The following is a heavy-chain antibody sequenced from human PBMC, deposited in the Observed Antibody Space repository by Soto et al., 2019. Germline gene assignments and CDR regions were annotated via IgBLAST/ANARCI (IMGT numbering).Heavy chain of an antibody. D-gene: IGHD6-13*01. CDR3: ARGAYSSSWTDNYYYYGMDV. CDR1: EYTFTSYD. V-gene: IGHV1-8*01. CDR2: MNPNSGNT. Sequence: SVKVSSTASEYTFTSYDVNWGRRATGQGLEWMGWMNPNSGNTGYAQKFQGRVTMTRNTSISTAYMELSSLRSEDTAVYYCARGAYSSSWTDNYYYYGMDVWGQGTTVTFSS. J-gene: IGHJ6*02.